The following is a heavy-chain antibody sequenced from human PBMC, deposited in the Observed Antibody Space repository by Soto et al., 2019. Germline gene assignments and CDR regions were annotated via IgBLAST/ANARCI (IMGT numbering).Heavy chain of an antibody. J-gene: IGHJ5*02. Sequence: QITLKESGPTLVKPTQTLTLTCTFSGFSLSTSGRGVRWIRQPPGKALEWLALIYWDDDKRYSPSLKSRLTITKDTSKNQVVLTMTNMDPVDTATYYCAQSGDRWNDVNWFDPWGQGTLVTVSS. CDR2: IYWDDDK. V-gene: IGHV2-5*02. D-gene: IGHD1-1*01. CDR3: AQSGDRWNDVNWFDP. CDR1: GFSLSTSGRG.